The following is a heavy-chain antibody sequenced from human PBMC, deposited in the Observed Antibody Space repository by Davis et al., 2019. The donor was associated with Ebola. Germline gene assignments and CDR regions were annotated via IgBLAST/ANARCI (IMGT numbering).Heavy chain of an antibody. CDR1: GYSFSSYW. CDR2: IYPGDSDT. Sequence: GESLKISCKASGYSFSSYWIGWVRQMPGKGLEWMGIIYPGDSDTRYSPSLQGQVTISADRSLTTAYLQWSSLKASDTAMYYCARQAYYDFWSGYYDGMDVWGQGTTVTVSS. CDR3: ARQAYYDFWSGYYDGMDV. J-gene: IGHJ6*02. D-gene: IGHD3-3*01. V-gene: IGHV5-51*01.